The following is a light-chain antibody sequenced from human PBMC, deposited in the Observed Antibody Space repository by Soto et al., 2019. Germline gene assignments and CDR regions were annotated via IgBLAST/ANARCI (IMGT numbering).Light chain of an antibody. CDR1: QDINNH. CDR3: QRYGNVPVT. CDR2: DAS. Sequence: DIKMTQSPSSLSASVGDRVTIICQASQDINNHLNWYQHKPGKAPNLVIYDASNLETGVPSRFSGSGSGTDFTLTIRSLQPEDSAKYYCQRYGNVPVTFGGGTKVDIK. J-gene: IGKJ4*01. V-gene: IGKV1-33*01.